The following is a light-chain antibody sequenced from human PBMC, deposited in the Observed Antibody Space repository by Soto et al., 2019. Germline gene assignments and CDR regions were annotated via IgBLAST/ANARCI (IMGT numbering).Light chain of an antibody. V-gene: IGKV1-33*01. CDR1: QDISKL. CDR3: QQYENRPYT. Sequence: DIQMTQSPSSLSASIGDRVSFTCQAIQDISKLLNWYQHKPGQAPSLLIYDASKSHFGVPSRFSGSGSGTDFTFTISSLQPEDNATYYCQQYENRPYTFGPGTKVDIK. J-gene: IGKJ3*01. CDR2: DAS.